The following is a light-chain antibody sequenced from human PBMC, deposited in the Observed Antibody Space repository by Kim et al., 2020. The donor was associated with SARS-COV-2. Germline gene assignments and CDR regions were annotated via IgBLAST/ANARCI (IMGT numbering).Light chain of an antibody. J-gene: IGKJ1*01. CDR2: DAS. CDR3: KQFANLPRT. CDR1: QDITYY. Sequence: DIQMTQSPSSLSASVVDRVTITCQATQDITYYLNWYQQKPGKAPKLLIYDASTLDTGVPSRFSGSRSGTEFTFTISSLQPEDIATYYCKQFANLPRTFGQGTKVDIK. V-gene: IGKV1-33*01.